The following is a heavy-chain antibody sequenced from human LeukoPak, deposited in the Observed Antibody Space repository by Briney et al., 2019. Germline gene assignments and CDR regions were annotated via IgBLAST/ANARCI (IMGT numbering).Heavy chain of an antibody. V-gene: IGHV4-59*08. CDR2: VYFSGNT. Sequence: PSETLSLTCSVSGGSISSYYWSWIRQPPGKGLEWIGYVYFSGNTNYNPSLKSRVTMSLDTSKNQFSMKLNSVTAADTAVYYCARLLPSGRPPYKWFDPWGQGTLVTVSS. CDR3: ARLLPSGRPPYKWFDP. J-gene: IGHJ5*02. CDR1: GGSISSYY. D-gene: IGHD1-14*01.